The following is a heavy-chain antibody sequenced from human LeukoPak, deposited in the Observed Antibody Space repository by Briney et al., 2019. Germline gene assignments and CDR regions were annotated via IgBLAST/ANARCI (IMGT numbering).Heavy chain of an antibody. J-gene: IGHJ6*03. CDR3: AKLVGGSSYYYYMDV. CDR1: GFTFSSYG. Sequence: GGSLRLSCAASGFTFSSYGMHWVRQAPGKGLEWVAFIRYDGSNKYYADSVKGRFTISRDNSKNTLYLQMNSLRAEDTAVYFCAKLVGGSSYYYYMDVWGKGTTVTVSS. D-gene: IGHD4-23*01. V-gene: IGHV3-30*02. CDR2: IRYDGSNK.